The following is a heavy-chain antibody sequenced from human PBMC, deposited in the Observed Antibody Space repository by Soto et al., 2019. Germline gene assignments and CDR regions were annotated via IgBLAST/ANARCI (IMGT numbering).Heavy chain of an antibody. CDR3: ARRYCSISNCYIYDY. V-gene: IGHV5-51*01. CDR1: GYRFTTYW. J-gene: IGHJ4*02. D-gene: IGHD2-2*02. Sequence: GESLKISCKGSGYRFTTYWIGWVRQMPGKVLEWMGIIYPSDSDTRYSPSFQGQVTISADKSISTSYLQWNSLKASDTAMYYCARRYCSISNCYIYDYRGQGXLVTVSS. CDR2: IYPSDSDT.